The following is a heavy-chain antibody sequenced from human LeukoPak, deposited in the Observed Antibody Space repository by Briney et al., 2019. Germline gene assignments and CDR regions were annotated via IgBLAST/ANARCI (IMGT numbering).Heavy chain of an antibody. D-gene: IGHD5-12*01. J-gene: IGHJ3*02. CDR3: ARDSSGYDAFDI. V-gene: IGHV3-7*01. CDR1: GFTFSSYW. Sequence: GGSLRLSCATSGFTFSSYWMSWVRQTPGKGLEWVANIKQDGSEKYYVDSVKGRFTISRDNAKNSLYLQMNSLRAEDTAVYYCARDSSGYDAFDIWGQGTMVTVSS. CDR2: IKQDGSEK.